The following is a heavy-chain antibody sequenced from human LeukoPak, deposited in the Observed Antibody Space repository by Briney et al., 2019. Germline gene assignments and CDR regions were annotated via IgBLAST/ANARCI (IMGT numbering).Heavy chain of an antibody. CDR1: GFTFSSYW. V-gene: IGHV3-72*01. D-gene: IGHD7-27*01. CDR3: ARSPLGIAPFDY. CDR2: IRNKANRYTT. Sequence: GGSLRLSCAASGFTFSSYWMNWARQAPGEGLEWVARIRNKANRYTTEYAASVKGRFTISRDDSENSLYLQMDSLKTEDTAVYYCARSPLGIAPFDYWGQGTLVTVSS. J-gene: IGHJ4*02.